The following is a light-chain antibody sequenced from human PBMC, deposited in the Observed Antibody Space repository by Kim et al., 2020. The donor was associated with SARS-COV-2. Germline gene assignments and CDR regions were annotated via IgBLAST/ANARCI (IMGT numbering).Light chain of an antibody. CDR3: TSYRSSGYV. CDR1: SSDVGGYNY. Sequence: PGQSITISCTGTSSDVGGYNYVSWYQQYPGKAPKLIIYDVFKRPSGVSNRFSVSKSGNTASLTISGLQAEDEAAYYCTSYRSSGYVFGTGTKVTVL. V-gene: IGLV2-14*03. J-gene: IGLJ1*01. CDR2: DVF.